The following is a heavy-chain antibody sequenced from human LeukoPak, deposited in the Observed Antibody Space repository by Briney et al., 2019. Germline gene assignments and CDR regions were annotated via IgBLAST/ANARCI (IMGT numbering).Heavy chain of an antibody. CDR3: ARGLDIVVVPAAIIYYYYHMDV. CDR1: GYTFTGYY. V-gene: IGHV1-69*13. CDR2: IIPIFGTA. J-gene: IGHJ6*03. D-gene: IGHD2-2*02. Sequence: SVKVSCKASGYTFTGYYMHWVRQAPGQGLEWMGGIIPIFGTANYAQKFQGRVTITADESTSTAYMELSSLRSEDTAVYYCARGLDIVVVPAAIIYYYYHMDVWGKGTTVTVSS.